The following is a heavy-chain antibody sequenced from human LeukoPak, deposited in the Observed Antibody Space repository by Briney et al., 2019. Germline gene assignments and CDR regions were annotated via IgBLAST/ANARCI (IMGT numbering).Heavy chain of an antibody. Sequence: ASVKVSCKASGYTFTRYGISWVRQAPGQGLEWMGWISAYNGNTNYAQKLQGRVTMTTDTSTSTAYMELRSLRSDDTAVYYCARTPRETHAFDIWGQGTMVTVSS. CDR3: ARTPRETHAFDI. CDR1: GYTFTRYG. J-gene: IGHJ3*02. CDR2: ISAYNGNT. V-gene: IGHV1-18*01.